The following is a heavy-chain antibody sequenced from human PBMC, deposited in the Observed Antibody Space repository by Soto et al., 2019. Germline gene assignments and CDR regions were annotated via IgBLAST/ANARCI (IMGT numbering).Heavy chain of an antibody. CDR1: GYSFTSYW. CDR3: ARHIDSSGYYPSDAFDI. D-gene: IGHD3-22*01. CDR2: IDPSDSYT. Sequence: GESLKISCKGSGYSFTSYWISWVRQMPGKGLEWIGRIDPSDSYTNYSPSFQGHVTISADKSISTAYLQWSSLKASDTAMYYCARHIDSSGYYPSDAFDIWGQGTMVTVS. J-gene: IGHJ3*02. V-gene: IGHV5-10-1*01.